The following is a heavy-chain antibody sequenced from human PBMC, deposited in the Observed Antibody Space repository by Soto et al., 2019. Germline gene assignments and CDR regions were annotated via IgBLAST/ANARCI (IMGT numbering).Heavy chain of an antibody. CDR2: IYYSGST. Sequence: PSETLSLTCTVSGGSISSSSYFWGWIRQPPGKGLEWIGSIYYSGSTYYNPSLKSRVTISVDTSKNQFSLKLSSVTAADTAVYYCARHNNGPIFDYWGQGTLVTVSS. J-gene: IGHJ4*02. V-gene: IGHV4-39*01. CDR1: GGSISSSSYF. D-gene: IGHD1-1*01. CDR3: ARHNNGPIFDY.